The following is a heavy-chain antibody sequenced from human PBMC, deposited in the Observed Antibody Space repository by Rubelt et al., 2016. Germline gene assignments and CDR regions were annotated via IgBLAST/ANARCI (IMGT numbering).Heavy chain of an antibody. CDR3: ATLRLPRVTYGGPVT. D-gene: IGHD3-16*01. J-gene: IGHJ5*02. CDR1: GYIFTGYY. V-gene: IGHV1-2*02. Sequence: QVQLVQSGAEVRKPGASVKVSCKASGYIFTGYYMHWVRQAPGQGLEWMGWINPNNGGTNYAQKFRVRVTMTRDTSISTNDMDMSRLTADDAAIDDDATLRLPRVTYGGPVTWGPGTLVTVSS. CDR2: INPNNGGT.